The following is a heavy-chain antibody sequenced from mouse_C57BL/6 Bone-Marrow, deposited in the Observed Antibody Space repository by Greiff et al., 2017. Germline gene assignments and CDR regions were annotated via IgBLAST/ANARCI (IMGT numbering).Heavy chain of an antibody. J-gene: IGHJ3*01. CDR1: GYTFTDYA. CDR2: ISTYYGDA. Sequence: LKESGPELVRPGVSVKISCKGSGYTFTDYAMHWVKQSHAKSLEWIGVISTYYGDASYNQKFKDKATMTVDKSSSTAYMELARLTSEDSAVYYCARSPITTVGPWFAYWGQGTLVTVSA. D-gene: IGHD1-1*01. V-gene: IGHV1-67*01. CDR3: ARSPITTVGPWFAY.